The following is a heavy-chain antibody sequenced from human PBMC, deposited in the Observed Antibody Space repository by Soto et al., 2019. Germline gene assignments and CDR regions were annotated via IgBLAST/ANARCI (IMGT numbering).Heavy chain of an antibody. V-gene: IGHV4-59*01. CDR2: IYYSGST. J-gene: IGHJ4*01. CDR3: TRRNASYGDY. D-gene: IGHD5-18*01. Sequence: SETLSLTCTVSGDSISSYYWSWIRQPPGKGLEWIGYIYYSGSTNYNPSLQSRVTISVDKSKNQFSLKLSSVTAADTAVYYCTRRNASYGDYCSQGSLAIVSA. CDR1: GDSISSYY.